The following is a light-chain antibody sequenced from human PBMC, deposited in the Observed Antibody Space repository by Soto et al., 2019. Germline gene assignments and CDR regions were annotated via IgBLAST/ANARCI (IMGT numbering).Light chain of an antibody. CDR2: GAS. CDR3: QQYGSSPPYT. V-gene: IGKV3-20*01. J-gene: IGKJ2*01. Sequence: EIVLTQSPGTLSLSPGERATLSCRASQSVSSTYLAWYQQKPGQAPRLLIYGASTRATGIPGRFGGSGSGTDFTLTISRLEPEDFAVYYCQQYGSSPPYTFGQGTKLEIK. CDR1: QSVSSTY.